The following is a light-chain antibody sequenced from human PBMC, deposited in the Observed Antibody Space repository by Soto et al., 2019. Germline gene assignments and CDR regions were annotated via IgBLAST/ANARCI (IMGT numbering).Light chain of an antibody. CDR1: QSLLHSNGYNY. CDR2: LGS. CDR3: MQALQTPYT. Sequence: DIVMTQSPLSLPVTPGEPASISCRSSQSLLHSNGYNYLDWYLQKPGQSPQLLISLGSNRASGVADRCSGSGSGTEFTLKISRVEAEDVGVYYCMQALQTPYTFGQGAKLEIK. J-gene: IGKJ2*01. V-gene: IGKV2-28*01.